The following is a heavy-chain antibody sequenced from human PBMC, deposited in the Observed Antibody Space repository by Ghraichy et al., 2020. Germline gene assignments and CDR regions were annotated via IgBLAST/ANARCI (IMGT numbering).Heavy chain of an antibody. Sequence: GGSLRLSCAASGFTFDDYAMHWVRQAPGKGLEWVSGISWNSGSIGYADSVKGRFTISRDNAKNSLYLQMNSLRAEDTALYYCAKDRGDYGDYVDYWGQGTLVTVSS. CDR1: GFTFDDYA. D-gene: IGHD4-17*01. J-gene: IGHJ4*02. CDR3: AKDRGDYGDYVDY. V-gene: IGHV3-9*01. CDR2: ISWNSGSI.